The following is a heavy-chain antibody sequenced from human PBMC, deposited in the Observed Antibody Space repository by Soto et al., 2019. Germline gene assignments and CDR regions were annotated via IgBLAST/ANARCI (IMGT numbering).Heavy chain of an antibody. CDR3: ARGGGYYDFWSGYYYFDY. Sequence: SETLSLTCAVYGGSFSGYYWSWIRQPPGKGLEWIGEINHSGSTNYNPSLKSRVTISVDTSKNQFSLKLSSVIAADTAVYYCARGGGYYDFWSGYYYFDYWGQGTLVTVSS. CDR1: GGSFSGYY. D-gene: IGHD3-3*01. CDR2: INHSGST. V-gene: IGHV4-34*01. J-gene: IGHJ4*02.